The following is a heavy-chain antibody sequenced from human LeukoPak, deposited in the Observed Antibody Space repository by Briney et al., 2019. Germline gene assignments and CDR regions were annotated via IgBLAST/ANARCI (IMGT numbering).Heavy chain of an antibody. J-gene: IGHJ4*02. Sequence: GGSLRLSCAASEFTFSTYSMNWARQAPGKGLEWVSSIASTSDYIYYADSVKGRFTISRDNAKNSLYLQLDSLRAEDTAVYFGAREGSDYPFYFWGQRTRVSVFS. V-gene: IGHV3-21*01. CDR2: IASTSDYI. D-gene: IGHD4-11*01. CDR1: EFTFSTYS. CDR3: AREGSDYPFYF.